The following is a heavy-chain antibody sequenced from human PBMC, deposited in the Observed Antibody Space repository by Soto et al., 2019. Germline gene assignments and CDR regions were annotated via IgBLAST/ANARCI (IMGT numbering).Heavy chain of an antibody. V-gene: IGHV3-23*01. CDR1: GFTFNTHA. CDR3: AKGPYYLDNSGRPNGYFAY. Sequence: EVQLLESGGGLVRPGGSLRLSCAASGFTFNTHAMSWVRQAPGKGLEWVSVVSGSGTDTYYADSVKGRFTISRDNSKNTLYVQMVSMSAKSTAVYYCAKGPYYLDNSGRPNGYFAYWGTGVLVTVSP. D-gene: IGHD3-22*01. J-gene: IGHJ4*02. CDR2: VSGSGTDT.